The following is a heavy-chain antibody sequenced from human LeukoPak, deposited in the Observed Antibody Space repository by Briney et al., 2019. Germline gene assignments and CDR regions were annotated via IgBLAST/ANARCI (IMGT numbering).Heavy chain of an antibody. V-gene: IGHV1-69-2*01. J-gene: IGHJ4*02. Sequence: ASVKVSCRVSGYTFTDYYMHWVQQAPGKGLEWMGLVDPEDGETIYAEKFQGRVTITADTSTDTAYMELSSLRSEDTAVYYCATGAGLYGALEVWGRGTLVTVSS. CDR2: VDPEDGET. CDR3: ATGAGLYGALEV. D-gene: IGHD3-3*01. CDR1: GYTFTDYY.